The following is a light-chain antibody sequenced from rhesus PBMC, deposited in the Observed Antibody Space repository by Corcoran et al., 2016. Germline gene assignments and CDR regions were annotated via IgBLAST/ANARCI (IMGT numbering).Light chain of an antibody. CDR2: AAS. Sequence: DIQMTQSPSSLSASVGDRGTITCQASQGISSWLAWYQQRQGKAPKRLILAASGLQTGVPSRFSGSGAGTDFTLAISSLQPEDFATYYCQKHNSYPPTFGPGTKLDIK. CDR3: QKHNSYPPT. J-gene: IGKJ3*01. CDR1: QGISSW. V-gene: IGKV1-33*02.